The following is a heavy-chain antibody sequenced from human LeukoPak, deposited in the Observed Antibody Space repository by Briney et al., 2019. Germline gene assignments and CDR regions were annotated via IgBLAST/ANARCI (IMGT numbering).Heavy chain of an antibody. V-gene: IGHV5-51*01. CDR3: ARLGEDLAVGVAGYWFLP. Sequence: GESLKISCKACGYSFTTFWIGWVRQMPGKGLEWMGIIYPDDSNTRYSPSFQGQVTISADKSINTAYLQWSSLKASDTAMYYCARLGEDLAVGVAGYWFLPWGQGTLVTVSS. J-gene: IGHJ5*02. CDR2: IYPDDSNT. CDR1: GYSFTTFW. D-gene: IGHD2-15*01.